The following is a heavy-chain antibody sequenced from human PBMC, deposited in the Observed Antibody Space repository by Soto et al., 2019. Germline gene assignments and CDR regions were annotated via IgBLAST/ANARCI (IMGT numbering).Heavy chain of an antibody. CDR3: ARDRRIAARHPPGGFEP. CDR2: ISYDGSNK. J-gene: IGHJ5*02. D-gene: IGHD6-6*01. Sequence: GGSLRLSCAASGFTFSSYAMHWVRQAPGKGLEWVAVISYDGSNKYYADSVKGRFTISRDNSKNTLYLQMNSLRAEDTAVYYCARDRRIAARHPPGGFEPWGQGTLVTVSS. CDR1: GFTFSSYA. V-gene: IGHV3-30-3*01.